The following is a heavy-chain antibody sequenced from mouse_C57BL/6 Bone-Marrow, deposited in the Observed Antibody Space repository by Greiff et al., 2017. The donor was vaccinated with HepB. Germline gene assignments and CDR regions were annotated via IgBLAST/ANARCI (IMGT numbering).Heavy chain of an antibody. D-gene: IGHD1-1*01. V-gene: IGHV1-55*01. CDR2: IYPGSGST. Sequence: VQLQQPGAELVKPGASVKMSCKASGYTFTSYWITWVKQRPGQGLEWIGDIYPGSGSTNYNEKFKSKATLTVDTSSSTAYMQLSSLTSEDSAVYYCASRDYYGSSIYAMDYWGQGTSVTVSS. CDR1: GYTFTSYW. J-gene: IGHJ4*01. CDR3: ASRDYYGSSIYAMDY.